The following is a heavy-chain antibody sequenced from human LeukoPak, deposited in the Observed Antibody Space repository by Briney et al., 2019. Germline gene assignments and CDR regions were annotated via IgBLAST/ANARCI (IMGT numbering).Heavy chain of an antibody. J-gene: IGHJ6*03. Sequence: PSETLSLTCAVYGGSFSGYYWSWIRQPPGKGLEWIGEINHSGSTNYNPSLKSRVTISVDTSKNQFSLKLSSVTAADTAVYYCARGLVGRYMDVWGKGTTVTVSS. V-gene: IGHV4-34*01. CDR1: GGSFSGYY. CDR2: INHSGST. CDR3: ARGLVGRYMDV.